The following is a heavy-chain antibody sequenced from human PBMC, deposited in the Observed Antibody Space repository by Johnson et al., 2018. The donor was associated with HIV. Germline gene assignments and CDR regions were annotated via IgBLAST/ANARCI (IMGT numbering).Heavy chain of an antibody. CDR3: ARERYGSQAIDAFDI. Sequence: VQLVESGGGLIQPGGSLRLSCAASGFTVNSHYMSWVRQAPGKGLEWVSVIYSGGSTYYADSVKGRFTISRDNSKNTLYLQMNSLRTEDTAVYYCARERYGSQAIDAFDIWGQGTLVTVSS. CDR1: GFTVNSHY. J-gene: IGHJ3*02. V-gene: IGHV3-66*03. D-gene: IGHD2-15*01. CDR2: IYSGGST.